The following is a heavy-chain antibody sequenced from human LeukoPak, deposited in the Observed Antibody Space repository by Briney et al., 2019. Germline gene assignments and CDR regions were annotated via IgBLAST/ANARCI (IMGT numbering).Heavy chain of an antibody. Sequence: NTSETLSLTCTASGGSISSSSYYWGWIRPPPGKGLEWIGSIYYSGSTYYNPSLKSRVTISVDTSKNQFSLKLSSVTAADTAVYYCARGLVIAAAGGQGTLVTVSS. CDR1: GGSISSSSYY. J-gene: IGHJ4*02. D-gene: IGHD6-25*01. V-gene: IGHV4-39*01. CDR3: ARGLVIAAA. CDR2: IYYSGST.